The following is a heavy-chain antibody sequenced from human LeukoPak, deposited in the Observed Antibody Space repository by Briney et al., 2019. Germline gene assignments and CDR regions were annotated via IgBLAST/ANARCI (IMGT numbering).Heavy chain of an antibody. D-gene: IGHD5-12*01. Sequence: SETLSLTCTVSGDSVNSFYYWGWIRQPPGKGLEWIASVYYSGRTYTNPSLKSRVTISVDTSKNHFSLKLSSVTAADTAVYYCARVERWLQLHWFDPWGQGTLVTVSS. V-gene: IGHV4-38-2*02. CDR3: ARVERWLQLHWFDP. CDR2: VYYSGRT. J-gene: IGHJ5*02. CDR1: GDSVNSFYY.